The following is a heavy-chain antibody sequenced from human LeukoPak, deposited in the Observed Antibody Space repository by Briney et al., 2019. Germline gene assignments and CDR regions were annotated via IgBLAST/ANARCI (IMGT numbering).Heavy chain of an antibody. D-gene: IGHD4-17*01. J-gene: IGHJ4*02. CDR3: AKKAHYDAYAKYFDY. V-gene: IGHV3-23*01. CDR2: LSDSGVYT. CDR1: GFTFSNYA. Sequence: GGSLRLSCAASGFTFSNYAMTWVRQAPGKGLEWVSILSDSGVYTYYADSAKGRFTISRDNSNNMLYLQMNSLRAEDTAVYYCAKKAHYDAYAKYFDYWGQGTLVTVSS.